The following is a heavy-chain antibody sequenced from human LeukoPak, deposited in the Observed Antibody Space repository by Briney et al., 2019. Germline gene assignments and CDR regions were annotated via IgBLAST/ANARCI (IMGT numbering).Heavy chain of an antibody. V-gene: IGHV1-69*04. CDR3: ARASGRLMTFDY. CDR1: GGTFISYA. D-gene: IGHD3-3*01. CDR2: IIPILGIA. J-gene: IGHJ4*02. Sequence: SVKVSCKASGGTFISYAISWVRQAPGQGLEWMGRIIPILGIANYAQKFQGRVTITADKSTSTAYMELSSLRSEDTAVYYCARASGRLMTFDYWGQGTLVTVSS.